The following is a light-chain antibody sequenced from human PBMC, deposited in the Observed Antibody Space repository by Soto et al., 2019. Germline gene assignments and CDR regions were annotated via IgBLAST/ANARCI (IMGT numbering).Light chain of an antibody. V-gene: IGKV1-33*01. CDR3: QQYENLPT. CDR1: QNINNY. CDR2: DAS. Sequence: DIQMTQSPSSRSASVGDRVTITCQASQNINNYLNWYTPKPGRAPNLLIYDASNLEAGVPSRFRGSGSGTDFTFTIRRLKPEDIATYYCQQYENLPTFGQGTRLEIK. J-gene: IGKJ5*01.